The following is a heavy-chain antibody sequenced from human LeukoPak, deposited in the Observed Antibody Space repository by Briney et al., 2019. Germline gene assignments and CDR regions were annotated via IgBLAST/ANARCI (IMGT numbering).Heavy chain of an antibody. D-gene: IGHD6-13*01. CDR1: GFTFSSYA. V-gene: IGHV3-23*01. J-gene: IGHJ3*01. Sequence: GGFLRLSCAASGFTFSSYAMTWVRQAPGKGLEWVSAFSATDGSAQYAESVEGRFTISRDNSKNTLFLQMNSLGAEDTAVYYCARAKIAAAGTGAFDVWGQGTLVTVSS. CDR2: FSATDGSA. CDR3: ARAKIAAAGTGAFDV.